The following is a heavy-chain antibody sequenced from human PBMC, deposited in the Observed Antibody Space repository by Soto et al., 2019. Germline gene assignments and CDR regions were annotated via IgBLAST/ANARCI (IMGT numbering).Heavy chain of an antibody. CDR3: TTDPNSGSYLEGY. V-gene: IGHV3-15*07. CDR1: GFTFSNAW. D-gene: IGHD1-26*01. Sequence: GGSLRLSCAASGFTFSNAWMNWVRQAPGKGLEWVGRIKSKTDGGKTDYAAPVKGTITISRHDSNNTLYLQMNSQKTEDTAVYYCTTDPNSGSYLEGYWGQGTLVTVSS. CDR2: IKSKTDGGKT. J-gene: IGHJ4*02.